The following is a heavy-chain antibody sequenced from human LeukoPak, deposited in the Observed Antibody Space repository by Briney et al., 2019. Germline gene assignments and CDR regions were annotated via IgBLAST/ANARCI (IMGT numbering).Heavy chain of an antibody. CDR3: ARGGRGSAAVVAPRSFDI. J-gene: IGHJ3*02. D-gene: IGHD3-22*01. V-gene: IGHV3-53*01. CDR1: GFTVSSTH. Sequence: GGSLRLSCEASGFTVSSTHMVWVRQAPGKGLEWVSATYTGGNSHYAGSVQGRFIISRDISKNTLYLQMNNLRAEDSALYYCARGGRGSAAVVAPRSFDIWGQGTMVTVSS. CDR2: TYTGGNS.